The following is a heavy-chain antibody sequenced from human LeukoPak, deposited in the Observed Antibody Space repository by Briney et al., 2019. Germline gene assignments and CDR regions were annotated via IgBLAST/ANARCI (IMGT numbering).Heavy chain of an antibody. J-gene: IGHJ4*02. V-gene: IGHV4-34*01. Sequence: SETLSLTCAVYGSSLKNYYWTWIRQSPGKGLEWLGEISHTGTTKYNPSLKSRVIISVDTSKNQFSLKLTSLTAADTAVYYCGRGGSIPIVVRYWGQGTLVTVSS. CDR3: GRGGSIPIVVRY. CDR2: ISHTGTT. D-gene: IGHD2-2*01. CDR1: GSSLKNYY.